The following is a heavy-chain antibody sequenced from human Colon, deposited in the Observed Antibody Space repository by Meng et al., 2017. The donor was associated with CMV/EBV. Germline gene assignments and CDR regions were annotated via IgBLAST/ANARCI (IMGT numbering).Heavy chain of an antibody. D-gene: IGHD3-3*01. CDR2: ISSSGSTI. CDR1: GFTFSDYY. CDR3: ARDRDIYYDFWSGYRNWFDP. Sequence: GGSLRLSCAASGFTFSDYYMSWIRQAPGKGLEWVSSISSSGSTIYYADSVKGRFTISRDNAKNSLYLQMNSLRAEDTAVYYCARDRDIYYDFWSGYRNWFDPWGQGTLVTVSS. V-gene: IGHV3-11*04. J-gene: IGHJ5*02.